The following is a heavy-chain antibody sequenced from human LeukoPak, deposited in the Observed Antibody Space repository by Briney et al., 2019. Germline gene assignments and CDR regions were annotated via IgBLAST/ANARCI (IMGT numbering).Heavy chain of an antibody. Sequence: PGGSLRLSCTASGFTFSSNWMTWVRQAPGKGLEWVASINQDGGEKYYVDSVKGRFAISRDNAKNSLYLQMNSLRVEDTAVYYCARVGGDQVGYWGQGTLVTVSS. J-gene: IGHJ4*02. V-gene: IGHV3-7*02. CDR3: ARVGGDQVGY. CDR2: INQDGGEK. D-gene: IGHD4-17*01. CDR1: GFTFSSNW.